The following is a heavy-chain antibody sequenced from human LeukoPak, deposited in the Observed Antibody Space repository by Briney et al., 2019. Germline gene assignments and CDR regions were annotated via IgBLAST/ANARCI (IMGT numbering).Heavy chain of an antibody. D-gene: IGHD5-18*01. J-gene: IGHJ6*03. CDR1: GFTFDDYA. CDR3: ARGSVQLWLRDTYYYMDV. Sequence: PGESLRLSCAASGFTFDDYAMNWVRQVPGRGLEWVSGINWNGRITKYADSVKDRFTISRQNTKNSLYLYMNNLGGKDTALYFCARGSVQLWLRDTYYYMDVWGKGTTVTVSS. V-gene: IGHV3-20*04. CDR2: INWNGRIT.